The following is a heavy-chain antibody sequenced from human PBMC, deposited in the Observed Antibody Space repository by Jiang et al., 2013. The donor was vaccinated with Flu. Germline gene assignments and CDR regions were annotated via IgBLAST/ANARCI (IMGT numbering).Heavy chain of an antibody. CDR1: QLTFRSYG. CDR3: ARWDYSAMDV. D-gene: IGHD1-26*01. Sequence: GVVQPGGSLRLSCAGSQLTFRSYGMHWVRQAPGKGLEWVTFIQHDGSYTHYADSVKGRFAISRDNSKNTLYLQMNSLRAEDTAVYYCARWDYSAMDVWGQGTTVTVSS. J-gene: IGHJ6*02. CDR2: IQHDGSYT. V-gene: IGHV3-30*02.